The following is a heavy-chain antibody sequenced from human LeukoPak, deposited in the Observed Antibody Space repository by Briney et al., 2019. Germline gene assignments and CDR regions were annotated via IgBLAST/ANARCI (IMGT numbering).Heavy chain of an antibody. Sequence: PSQTLSLTCTVSGDSVGSGPNYWSWIRQSPMKGLEWIGWVYGGGHAYHNPSLLGRATISLDKSKNQFSLTLTSVTAADTAVYYCAEATGEAAAARHWGPGTLVTVSS. CDR3: AEATGEAAAARH. J-gene: IGHJ1*01. CDR1: GDSVGSGPNY. D-gene: IGHD6-25*01. CDR2: VYGGGHA. V-gene: IGHV4-30-2*06.